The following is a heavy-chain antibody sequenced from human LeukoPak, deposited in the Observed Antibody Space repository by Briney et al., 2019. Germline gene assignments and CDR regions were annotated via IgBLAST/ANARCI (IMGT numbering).Heavy chain of an antibody. D-gene: IGHD2-15*01. J-gene: IGHJ4*02. CDR3: ARGVVAATDSHFDY. Sequence: PSETLSLTCTVSGVSISSYYWSWIRQPAGKGLEWIGRIYTSGSTNYNPSLKSRVTMSVDTSKNQFSLKLSSVTAADTAVYYCARGVVAATDSHFDYWGQGTLVTVSS. CDR2: IYTSGST. CDR1: GVSISSYY. V-gene: IGHV4-4*07.